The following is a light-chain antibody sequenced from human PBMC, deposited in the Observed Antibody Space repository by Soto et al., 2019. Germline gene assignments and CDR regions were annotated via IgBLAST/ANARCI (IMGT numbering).Light chain of an antibody. CDR2: DAS. Sequence: EIVLTQSPGTLSLSPGERATLSCRASQSVSSFLAWYQQKPGQAPRLLIYDASNRATGIPTRFSGSGSGTDLNVTVSSLEPEDHAVYYCQPRTNGPSFGPGTKVDI. J-gene: IGKJ3*01. CDR1: QSVSSF. V-gene: IGKV3-11*01. CDR3: QPRTNGPS.